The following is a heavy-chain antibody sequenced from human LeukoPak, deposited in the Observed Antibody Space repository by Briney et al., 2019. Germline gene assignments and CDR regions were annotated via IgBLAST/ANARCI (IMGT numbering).Heavy chain of an antibody. CDR1: GFTFSSYA. J-gene: IGHJ6*04. D-gene: IGHD3-10*01. CDR2: ISGSGGST. V-gene: IGHV3-23*01. Sequence: GRSLRLSCAASGFTFSSYAMSWVRQAPGKGLEWVSAISGSGGSTYYADSVKGRFTISRDNSKNTLYLQMNSLRAEDTAVYYCAKDPKLDFAYYFPRGLHWDVWGKGTTVTVSS. CDR3: AKDPKLDFAYYFPRGLHWDV.